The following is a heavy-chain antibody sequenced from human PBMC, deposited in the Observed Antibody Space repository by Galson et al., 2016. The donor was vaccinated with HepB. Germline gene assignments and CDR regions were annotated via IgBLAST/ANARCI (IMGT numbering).Heavy chain of an antibody. CDR1: GYTFSNYF. D-gene: IGHD3-3*01. Sequence: SVKVSCKASGYTFSNYFMHWVRQAPGQGPEWMGIINPSGGSTSYAQKFQGRVTMTRDTSTSTFHMELSSLRSEDTAVYYCARDEAEHITIFAGPPTPENNWFDPWGQGTLVTVSS. J-gene: IGHJ5*02. CDR3: ARDEAEHITIFAGPPTPENNWFDP. CDR2: INPSGGST. V-gene: IGHV1-46*01.